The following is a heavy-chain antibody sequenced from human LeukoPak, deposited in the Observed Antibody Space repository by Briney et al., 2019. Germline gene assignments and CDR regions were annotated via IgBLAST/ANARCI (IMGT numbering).Heavy chain of an antibody. CDR1: GGTFNTYA. CDR3: ARGDRYSSGSD. V-gene: IGHV1-69*04. Sequence: GASVMVSSKASGGTFNTYAICWVRQAPGQGLEWMGRIIPILGIANYAQKFQGRVTITADKSTSTAYMELSSLRSEDTAVYYCARGDRYSSGSDWGQGTLVTVSS. J-gene: IGHJ4*02. D-gene: IGHD6-19*01. CDR2: IIPILGIA.